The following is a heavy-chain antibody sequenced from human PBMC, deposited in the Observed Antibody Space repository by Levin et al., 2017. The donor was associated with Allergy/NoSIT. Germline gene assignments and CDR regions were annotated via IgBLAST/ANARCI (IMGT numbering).Heavy chain of an antibody. D-gene: IGHD2-21*02. CDR2: ISYDGSNK. J-gene: IGHJ4*02. CDR1: GFTFSSYA. Sequence: GGSLRLSCAASGFTFSSYAMHWVRQAPGKGLEWVAVISYDGSNKYYADSVKGRFTISRDNSKNTLYLQMNSLRAEDTAVYYCARDRSWAVGVTAIHYWGQGTLVTVSS. V-gene: IGHV3-30-3*01. CDR3: ARDRSWAVGVTAIHY.